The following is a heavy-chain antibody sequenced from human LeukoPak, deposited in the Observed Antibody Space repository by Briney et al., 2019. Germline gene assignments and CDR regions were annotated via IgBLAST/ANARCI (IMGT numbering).Heavy chain of an antibody. Sequence: PGGSLRLSSAASGFTFSSYAMSWVRQAPGHELEWFSAISGSGGTTSSAHPVKGRFTIPREHSKNTLYLHMNSLRAEDPAVYSCPKHLREQQLVPYYLDSWGQGTLVTVSS. D-gene: IGHD6-13*01. J-gene: IGHJ4*02. CDR3: PKHLREQQLVPYYLDS. V-gene: IGHV3-23*01. CDR2: ISGSGGTT. CDR1: GFTFSSYA.